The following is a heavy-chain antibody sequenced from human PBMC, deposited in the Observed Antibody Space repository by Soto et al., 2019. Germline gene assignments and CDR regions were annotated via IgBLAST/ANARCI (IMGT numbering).Heavy chain of an antibody. CDR3: AKSVSIVVVPAARGAFDI. J-gene: IGHJ3*02. D-gene: IGHD2-2*01. CDR2: ISGSGGST. Sequence: PGGSLRLSCAASGFTFSSYAMSWVRQAPGKGLEWVSAISGSGGSTYYADSVKGRFTISRDNSKNTLYLQMNSLRAEDTAVYYCAKSVSIVVVPAARGAFDIWGQGTMVTVSS. V-gene: IGHV3-23*01. CDR1: GFTFSSYA.